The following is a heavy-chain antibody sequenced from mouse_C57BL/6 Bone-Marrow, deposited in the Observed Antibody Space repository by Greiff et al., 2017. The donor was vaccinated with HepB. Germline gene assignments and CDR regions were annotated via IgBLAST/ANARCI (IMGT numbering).Heavy chain of an antibody. D-gene: IGHD1-1*01. V-gene: IGHV1-52*01. CDR1: GYTFTSYW. Sequence: QVQLQQPGAELVRPGSSVKLSCKASGYTFTSYWMHWVKQRPIQGLEWIGNIDPSDSETHYNQKFKDKATLTVDKSSSTAYMQLSSLTSEDSAVYYCASYYYGSSYGLDYWGQGTTLTVSS. J-gene: IGHJ2*01. CDR2: IDPSDSET. CDR3: ASYYYGSSYGLDY.